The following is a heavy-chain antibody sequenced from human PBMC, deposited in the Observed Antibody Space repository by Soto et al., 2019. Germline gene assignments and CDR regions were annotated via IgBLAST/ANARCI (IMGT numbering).Heavy chain of an antibody. V-gene: IGHV3-23*01. CDR3: ARVNGENYDILTGYHSDY. J-gene: IGHJ4*02. CDR1: GFTFSSYA. D-gene: IGHD3-9*01. CDR2: ISGSGGST. Sequence: GGSLRLSCAASGFTFSSYAMSWVRQAPGKGLEWVSAISGSGGSTYYADSVKGRFTISRDNAKNSLYLQMNSLRAEDTAVYYCARVNGENYDILTGYHSDYWGQGTLVTVSS.